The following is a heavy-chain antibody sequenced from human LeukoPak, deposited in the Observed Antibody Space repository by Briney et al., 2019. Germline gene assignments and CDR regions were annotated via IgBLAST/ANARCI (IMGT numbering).Heavy chain of an antibody. D-gene: IGHD1-26*01. CDR3: ARDGPIVGATAFDY. Sequence: LSGRSLRLSCAASGSTFSSYAMHWVRQAPGKGLEWVAVISYDGSNKYYADSVKGRFTISRDNSKNTLYLQMNSLRAEDTAVYYCARDGPIVGATAFDYWGQGTLVTVSS. CDR1: GSTFSSYA. J-gene: IGHJ4*02. CDR2: ISYDGSNK. V-gene: IGHV3-30*04.